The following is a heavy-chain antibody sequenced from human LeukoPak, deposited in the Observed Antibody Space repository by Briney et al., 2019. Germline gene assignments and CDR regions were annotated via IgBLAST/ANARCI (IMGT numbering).Heavy chain of an antibody. Sequence: PGGSLRLSCAASGFTFSSYWMDWVRQAPGKGLVWVSRIASDGSSTTYADSVKGRFSISRDNAKNTLYLQMNSLRVEDTAVYYCARGRPHGNDYWGQGTRSPSPQ. CDR1: GFTFSSYW. V-gene: IGHV3-74*01. CDR3: ARGRPHGNDY. D-gene: IGHD4-23*01. J-gene: IGHJ4*02. CDR2: IASDGSST.